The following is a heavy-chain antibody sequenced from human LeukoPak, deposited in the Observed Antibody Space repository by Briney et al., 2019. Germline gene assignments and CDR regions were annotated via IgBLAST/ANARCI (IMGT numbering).Heavy chain of an antibody. D-gene: IGHD3-10*01. J-gene: IGHJ5*02. CDR1: GYSFTSYW. CDR2: IYPGDSDT. CDR3: ARHHDRYGSGSYWFDP. V-gene: IGHV5-51*01. Sequence: GESLKISCKGSGYSFTSYWNGWVRQMPGKGLEWMGIIYPGDSDTRYSPSFQGQVTISADKSISTAYLQWSSLKASDTAMYYCARHHDRYGSGSYWFDPWGQGTLVTVSS.